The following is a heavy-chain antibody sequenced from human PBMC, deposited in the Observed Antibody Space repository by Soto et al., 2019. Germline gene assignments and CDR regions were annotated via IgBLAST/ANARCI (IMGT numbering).Heavy chain of an antibody. CDR1: GGSFSGYY. Sequence: SETLSLTCAVYGGSFSGYYWSWIRQPPGKGLEWIGEINHSGSTNYNPSLKSRVTISVDTSKNQFSLKLSSVTAADTAVYYCARDSSDCSGCSCYPNYFDYWGQGTLVTVSS. V-gene: IGHV4-34*01. D-gene: IGHD2-15*01. CDR2: INHSGST. J-gene: IGHJ4*02. CDR3: ARDSSDCSGCSCYPNYFDY.